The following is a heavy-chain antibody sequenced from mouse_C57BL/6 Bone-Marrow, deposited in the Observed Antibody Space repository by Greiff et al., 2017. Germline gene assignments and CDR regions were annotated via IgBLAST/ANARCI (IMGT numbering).Heavy chain of an antibody. Sequence: QVQLQQPGAELVKPGASVKVSCKASGYTFTSYWMHWVKQRPGQGLEWIGRIHPSDSDTNYNQKFKGKATLTVDKSSSTAYMQLSSLTSEDSAVYYCAMRYYDGSSYDYYAMDYWGQGTSVTVSS. CDR3: AMRYYDGSSYDYYAMDY. D-gene: IGHD1-1*01. CDR2: IHPSDSDT. CDR1: GYTFTSYW. V-gene: IGHV1-74*01. J-gene: IGHJ4*01.